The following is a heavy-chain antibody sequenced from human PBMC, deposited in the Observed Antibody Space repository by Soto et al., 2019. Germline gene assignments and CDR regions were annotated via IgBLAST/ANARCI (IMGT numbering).Heavy chain of an antibody. CDR2: IYSGGST. CDR1: GFTVSSDY. J-gene: IGHJ4*02. V-gene: IGHV3-66*01. Sequence: EVQLVESGGGLVQPGGSLRLSCAASGFTVSSDYMSWVRQAPGKGLEWVSVIYSGGSTYYADSVKVRFTISRDNSKNTLYLQINSLSDEDTAVYYCARDAYYYYGSGRYDYWGQGTLVTVSS. D-gene: IGHD3-10*01. CDR3: ARDAYYYYGSGRYDY.